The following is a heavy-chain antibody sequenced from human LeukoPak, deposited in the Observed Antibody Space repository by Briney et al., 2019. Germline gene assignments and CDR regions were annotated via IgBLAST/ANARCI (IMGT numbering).Heavy chain of an antibody. Sequence: ASVKVSCKASGGTFSSYDINWVRQATGQGLEWMGWMNPNSGNTGYAQKFQGRVTMTRNTSISTAYMELSSLRSEDTAVYYCARPAILHNWFDPWGQGTLVTVSS. D-gene: IGHD2-2*01. CDR1: GGTFSSYD. CDR3: ARPAILHNWFDP. V-gene: IGHV1-8*02. J-gene: IGHJ5*02. CDR2: MNPNSGNT.